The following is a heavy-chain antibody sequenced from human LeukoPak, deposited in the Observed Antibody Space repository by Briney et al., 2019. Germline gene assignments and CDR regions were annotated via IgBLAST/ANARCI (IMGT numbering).Heavy chain of an antibody. CDR2: ISGSGGST. V-gene: IGHV3-23*01. CDR3: AKRVYDILTGCYNYYYYMDV. D-gene: IGHD3-9*01. CDR1: GFTFSSYA. J-gene: IGHJ6*03. Sequence: QSGGSLRLSCAASGFTFSSYAMSWVRQAPGKGLEWVSAISGSGGSTYYADSVKGRFTISRDNSKNTLYLQMNSLRAEDTAVYYCAKRVYDILTGCYNYYYYMDVWGKGTTVTVSS.